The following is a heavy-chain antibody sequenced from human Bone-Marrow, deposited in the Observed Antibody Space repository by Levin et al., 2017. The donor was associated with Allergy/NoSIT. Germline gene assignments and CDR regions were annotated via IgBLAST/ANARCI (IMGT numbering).Heavy chain of an antibody. J-gene: IGHJ4*02. V-gene: IGHV3-23*01. CDR2: LSGSGGST. D-gene: IGHD2-15*01. CDR3: ARGNPDCSGGTCYRPFDC. CDR1: GFTFNNYA. Sequence: LSLTCAASGFTFNNYAMTWVRQAPGKGLEWVSGLSGSGGSTYYADSVKGRFTISRDNSQNTLYLQMNSLRAEDTAVYYCARGNPDCSGGTCYRPFDCWGQGTLVTVSS.